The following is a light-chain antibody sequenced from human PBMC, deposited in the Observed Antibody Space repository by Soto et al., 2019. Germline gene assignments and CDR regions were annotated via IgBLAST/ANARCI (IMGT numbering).Light chain of an antibody. J-gene: IGKJ1*01. Sequence: DIQMTQSPSSLSASVGDRVTITCRASQNISRFLNWYQQKLGKAPKLLIYAASSLQSGVPSRFSGSGSGTDVTLRISSLQPEDLATYYCQQSYNVPPTFGQGTKLENK. CDR1: QNISRF. CDR3: QQSYNVPPT. V-gene: IGKV1-39*01. CDR2: AAS.